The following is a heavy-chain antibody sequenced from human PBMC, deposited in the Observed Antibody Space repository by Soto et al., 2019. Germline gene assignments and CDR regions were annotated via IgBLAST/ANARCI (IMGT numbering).Heavy chain of an antibody. CDR1: GGTFSSYA. D-gene: IGHD2-15*01. Sequence: QVQLVQSGAEVKKPGSSVKVSCKASGGTFSSYAISWVRQAPGQGLEWMGGIIPIFGTANYAQKFQGRVTITADESTSTAYMELSSLRSEDTAVYYCASSEQYCSGGSCYRYYYDMDVWGQGTTVTVSS. CDR2: IIPIFGTA. CDR3: ASSEQYCSGGSCYRYYYDMDV. V-gene: IGHV1-69*01. J-gene: IGHJ6*02.